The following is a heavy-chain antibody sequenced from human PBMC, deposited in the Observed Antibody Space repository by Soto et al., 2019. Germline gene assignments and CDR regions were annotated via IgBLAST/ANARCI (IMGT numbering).Heavy chain of an antibody. Sequence: QVQLVQSGAEMKKPGSSVKVSCQSSGGTFNTYAMNWVRQAPGQGPEWMGDNSPMFGAANYAPKFQGRVTITADESTGTSYMQLSSLTSEDTALYFCAREVQVHTPAFVYWGQGTLVTVS. V-gene: IGHV1-69*19. CDR2: NSPMFGAA. CDR3: AREVQVHTPAFVY. J-gene: IGHJ4*02. CDR1: GGTFNTYA. D-gene: IGHD3-10*01.